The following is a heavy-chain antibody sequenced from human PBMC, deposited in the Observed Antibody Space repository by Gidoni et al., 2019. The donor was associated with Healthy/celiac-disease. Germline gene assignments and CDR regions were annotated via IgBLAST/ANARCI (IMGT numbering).Heavy chain of an antibody. CDR2: INHSGST. D-gene: IGHD6-13*01. CDR1: GGSFSGYY. CDR3: ARGEQLVTYYFDY. V-gene: IGHV4-34*01. J-gene: IGHJ4*02. Sequence: QVQLQQWGAGLLKPSETLSLTCAVYGGSFSGYYWSWIRQPPGKGLEWIGEINHSGSTNYNPSLKSRVTISVDTSKNQFSLKLSSVTAADTAVYYCARGEQLVTYYFDYWGQGTLVTVSS.